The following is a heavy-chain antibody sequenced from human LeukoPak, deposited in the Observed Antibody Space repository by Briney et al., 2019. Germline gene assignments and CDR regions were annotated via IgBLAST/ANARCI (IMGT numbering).Heavy chain of an antibody. J-gene: IGHJ5*02. Sequence: GGSLRLSCAASGFTFSSYEMNWVRQAPGKGLEWVSYISSSGSTIYYADSVKGRFTISRDNAKNSLYLQMNSLRAEDTAVYYCARGPTYGSGTLFDPWGQGTLDTVSS. CDR1: GFTFSSYE. CDR2: ISSSGSTI. CDR3: ARGPTYGSGTLFDP. D-gene: IGHD3-10*01. V-gene: IGHV3-48*03.